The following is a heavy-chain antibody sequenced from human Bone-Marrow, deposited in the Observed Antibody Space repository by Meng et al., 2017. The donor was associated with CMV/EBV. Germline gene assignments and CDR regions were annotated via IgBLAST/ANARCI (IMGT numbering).Heavy chain of an antibody. Sequence: GALKISCAASGFTFDDYTMHWVRQAPGKGLEWVSLISWDGGSTYYADSVKGRFTISRDNSKNSLYLQMNSLRTEDTALYYCAKDIGCSSTSCYHGMDVWGQGTTVTVSS. D-gene: IGHD2-2*01. CDR3: AKDIGCSSTSCYHGMDV. CDR1: GFTFDDYT. V-gene: IGHV3-43*01. J-gene: IGHJ6*02. CDR2: ISWDGGST.